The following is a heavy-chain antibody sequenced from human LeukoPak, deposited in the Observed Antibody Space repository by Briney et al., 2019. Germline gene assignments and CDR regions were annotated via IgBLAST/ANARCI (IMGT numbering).Heavy chain of an antibody. V-gene: IGHV3-13*05. CDR3: ARGAGRYCSSTSCYPDAFDI. CDR1: GFTFSSYD. D-gene: IGHD2-2*01. Sequence: PGGSLRLSCAASGFTFSSYDMHWVRQATGKGLEWVSAIGTAGDPYYPRSVKGRFTISRENAKTSLYLPMNSLRAGDTAVYYCARGAGRYCSSTSCYPDAFDIWGQGTMVTVSS. CDR2: IGTAGDP. J-gene: IGHJ3*02.